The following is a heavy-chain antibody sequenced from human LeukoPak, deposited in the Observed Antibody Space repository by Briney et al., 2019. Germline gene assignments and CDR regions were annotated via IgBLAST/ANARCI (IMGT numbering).Heavy chain of an antibody. V-gene: IGHV3-30*18. Sequence: PGRSLRLSCAASGFTFSSYGMHWVRQAPGKGLEWVAVISYDGSNKYYADSVKGRFTISRDNSKNMLYLQMNSLRAEDTAVYYCAKDDRGYSYGTDYWGQGTLVTVSS. J-gene: IGHJ4*02. CDR3: AKDDRGYSYGTDY. D-gene: IGHD5-18*01. CDR1: GFTFSSYG. CDR2: ISYDGSNK.